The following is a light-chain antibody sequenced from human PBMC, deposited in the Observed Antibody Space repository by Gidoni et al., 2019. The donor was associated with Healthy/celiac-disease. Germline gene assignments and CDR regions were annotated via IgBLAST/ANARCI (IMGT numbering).Light chain of an antibody. CDR1: QGISSY. CDR2: AAS. V-gene: IGKV1-8*01. J-gene: IGKJ3*01. Sequence: MTQSPSSLSASTGDRVTITCRASQGISSYLAWYQQKPGKAPKLLIYAASTLQSGVPSRFSGSGSGTDFTLTISCLQSEVFATYYCQQYYSYPLTFGPGTKVDIK. CDR3: QQYYSYPLT.